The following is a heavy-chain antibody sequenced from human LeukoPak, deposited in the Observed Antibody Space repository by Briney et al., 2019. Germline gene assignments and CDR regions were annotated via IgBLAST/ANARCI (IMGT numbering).Heavy chain of an antibody. CDR3: ARALQRPFDY. CDR1: GISFSSYW. CDR2: INSDGSST. V-gene: IGHV3-74*01. Sequence: QPGASLRLCYAASGISFSSYWMHWRRPAPRKVLVWVSRINSDGSSTCYAYSVKGRFTNSRDNAKNTLYRQMTSLRAEDTAVYYCARALQRPFDYWGQGTLVTVSS. J-gene: IGHJ4*02. D-gene: IGHD6-25*01.